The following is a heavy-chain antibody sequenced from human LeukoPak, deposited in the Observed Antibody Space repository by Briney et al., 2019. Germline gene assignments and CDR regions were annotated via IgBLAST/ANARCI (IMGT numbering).Heavy chain of an antibody. V-gene: IGHV4-59*10. Sequence: PSETLSLTCAVYGGSISSYYWSWIRQPAGKGLEWIGRIYTSGSTNYNPSLKSRVTISVDTSKNQFSLKLSSVTAADTAVYYCARGEYYDILTGLVFDYWGQGTLVTVSS. J-gene: IGHJ4*02. CDR1: GGSISSYY. CDR2: IYTSGST. D-gene: IGHD3-9*01. CDR3: ARGEYYDILTGLVFDY.